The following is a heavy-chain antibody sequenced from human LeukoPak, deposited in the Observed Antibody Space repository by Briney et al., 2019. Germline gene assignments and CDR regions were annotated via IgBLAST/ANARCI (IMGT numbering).Heavy chain of an antibody. CDR1: GGSISSYY. D-gene: IGHD3-9*01. J-gene: IGHJ4*02. CDR3: ARRDNYFDY. CDR2: IYTSGST. Sequence: SETLSLTCTVSGGSISSYYLSWIRQPPGKGLEWIGYIYTSGSTNYNPSLKSRVTISVETSKNQFSLKLSSVTAADTAVYYCARRDNYFDYWGQGTLVTVSS. V-gene: IGHV4-4*09.